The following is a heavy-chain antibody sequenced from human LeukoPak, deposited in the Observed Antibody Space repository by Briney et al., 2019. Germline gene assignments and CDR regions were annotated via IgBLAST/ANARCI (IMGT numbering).Heavy chain of an antibody. Sequence: PGGSLRLSCAASGFTFSSYAMSWVRQAPGKGLEWVSAISGSGGSTSYAGSVKGRFTISRDNSKNTLYLQMNSLRAEDTAVYYCAKGLGYYYGSGSYYDYWGQGTLVTVSS. D-gene: IGHD3-10*01. V-gene: IGHV3-23*01. J-gene: IGHJ4*02. CDR3: AKGLGYYYGSGSYYDY. CDR2: ISGSGGST. CDR1: GFTFSSYA.